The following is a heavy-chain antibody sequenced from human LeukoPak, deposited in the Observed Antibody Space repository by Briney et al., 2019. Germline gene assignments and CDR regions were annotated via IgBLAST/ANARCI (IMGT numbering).Heavy chain of an antibody. CDR1: GFTFSSYA. CDR2: ISYDGSNK. CDR3: AKDGGSWKQGGAFDI. D-gene: IGHD6-13*01. Sequence: SGGSLRLSCAASGFTFSSYAMHWVRQAPGKGLEWVAVISYDGSNKYYADSVKGRFTISRDNSKNTLYLQMNSLRAEDTAVYYCAKDGGSWKQGGAFDIWGQGTMVTVSS. V-gene: IGHV3-30-3*01. J-gene: IGHJ3*02.